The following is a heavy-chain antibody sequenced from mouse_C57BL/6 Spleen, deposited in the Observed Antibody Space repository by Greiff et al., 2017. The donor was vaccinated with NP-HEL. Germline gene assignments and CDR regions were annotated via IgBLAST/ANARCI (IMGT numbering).Heavy chain of an antibody. Sequence: QVQLKQPGAELVKPGASVKLSCKASGYTFTSYWMHWVKQRPGQGLEWIGMIHPNSGSTNYNEKFKSKATLTVDKFSSTAYMQLSSLTSEDSAVYFCARSTIYYGSSYWYFDVWGTGTTVTVSS. CDR3: ARSTIYYGSSYWYFDV. D-gene: IGHD1-1*01. CDR1: GYTFTSYW. CDR2: IHPNSGST. V-gene: IGHV1-64*01. J-gene: IGHJ1*03.